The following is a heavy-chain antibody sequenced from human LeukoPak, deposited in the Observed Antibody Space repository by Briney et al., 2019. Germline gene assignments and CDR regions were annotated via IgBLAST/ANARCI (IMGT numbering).Heavy chain of an antibody. Sequence: SETLSLTCTVSGGSISSYYWSWIRQPPGKGLEWIGDIYYSGSTNYNPSPKSRVTISVDTSKNQFSLKLSSVTAADTAVYYCARACCQLLSSAFDIWGQGTMVTVSS. V-gene: IGHV4-59*01. J-gene: IGHJ3*02. CDR3: ARACCQLLSSAFDI. D-gene: IGHD2-2*01. CDR1: GGSISSYY. CDR2: IYYSGST.